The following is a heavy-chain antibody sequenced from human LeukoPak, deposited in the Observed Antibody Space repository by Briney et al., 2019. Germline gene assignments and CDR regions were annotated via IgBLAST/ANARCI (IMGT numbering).Heavy chain of an antibody. D-gene: IGHD6-19*01. Sequence: GGSLRPSCAASGFAFSSYGMHWVRQAPGKGLEWVAVISYDENNKYYADSVKGRFTTSRDNSNNMLYLQMNSLRAEDTAVYYCAFELRIGDSGWSGYFQHWGQSTLVTVSS. CDR3: AFELRIGDSGWSGYFQH. V-gene: IGHV3-30*03. J-gene: IGHJ1*01. CDR1: GFAFSSYG. CDR2: ISYDENNK.